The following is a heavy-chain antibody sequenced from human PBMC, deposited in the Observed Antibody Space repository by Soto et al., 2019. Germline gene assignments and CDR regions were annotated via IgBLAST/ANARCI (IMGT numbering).Heavy chain of an antibody. V-gene: IGHV3-48*02. J-gene: IGHJ4*02. CDR1: GFTFSSYS. CDR3: ARETRITIFGVVKTSFDY. Sequence: GGSLRLSCAASGFTFSSYSMNWVRQAPGKGLEWVSYISSSSSTIYYADSVKGRFTISRDNAKNSLYLQMNSLRDEDTAVYYCARETRITIFGVVKTSFDYWGQGTLVTVSS. D-gene: IGHD3-3*01. CDR2: ISSSSSTI.